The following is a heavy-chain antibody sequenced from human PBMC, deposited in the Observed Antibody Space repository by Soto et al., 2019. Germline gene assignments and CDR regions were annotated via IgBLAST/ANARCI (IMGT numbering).Heavy chain of an antibody. Sequence: SLRLSCAASGFTFSSYSMNWVRQAPGNGLEWVSSISSSSSYIYYADSVKGRFTISRDNSKNTLYLQMNSLRAEDTAVYYCARDTTRAMVRIYYGMDVWGQGTTVTAP. CDR1: GFTFSSYS. D-gene: IGHD3-10*01. CDR2: ISSSSSYI. J-gene: IGHJ6*02. V-gene: IGHV3-21*01. CDR3: ARDTTRAMVRIYYGMDV.